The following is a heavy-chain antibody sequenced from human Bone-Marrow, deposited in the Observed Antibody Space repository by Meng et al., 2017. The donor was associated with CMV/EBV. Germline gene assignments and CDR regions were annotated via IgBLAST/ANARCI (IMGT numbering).Heavy chain of an antibody. CDR3: AKSRSPPKKVVAGPLDY. Sequence: GESLKISCAASGLTFSSYGMHWVRQAPGKGLEWVAFIRYDGSNKYYVDSVKGRFTISRDNSKNTLYLQMNSLRPEDTAMYYCAKSRSPPKKVVAGPLDYWGQGTLVPVSS. CDR1: GLTFSSYG. V-gene: IGHV3-30*02. D-gene: IGHD6-19*01. J-gene: IGHJ4*02. CDR2: IRYDGSNK.